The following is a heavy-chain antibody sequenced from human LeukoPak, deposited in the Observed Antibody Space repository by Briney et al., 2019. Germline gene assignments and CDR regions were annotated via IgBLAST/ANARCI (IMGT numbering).Heavy chain of an antibody. D-gene: IGHD1-1*01. J-gene: IGHJ2*01. V-gene: IGHV4-59*01. CDR3: ARWSGTTGIYWYFDL. Sequence: SETLSLTCTVSGGSISSYYWSWIRQPPGKGLEWIGYIYYSGSTNYNPSLKSRVTISVDTSKNQFSLKLSSVTAADTAVYHCARWSGTTGIYWYFDLWGRGTLVTVSS. CDR1: GGSISSYY. CDR2: IYYSGST.